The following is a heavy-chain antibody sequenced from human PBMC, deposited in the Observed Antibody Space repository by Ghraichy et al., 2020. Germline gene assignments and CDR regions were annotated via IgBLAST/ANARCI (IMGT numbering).Heavy chain of an antibody. Sequence: GESQNISCAASGFTFSNYWMSWVRQAPGKGLEWVANIKEDGGEKTYVNSVKGRFTISRDNARASLYLQMNSLRAEDTAVYYCARPTGGTVTEFDYWGQGTLVTVSS. CDR2: IKEDGGEK. J-gene: IGHJ4*02. V-gene: IGHV3-7*01. CDR3: ARPTGGTVTEFDY. CDR1: GFTFSNYW. D-gene: IGHD4-17*01.